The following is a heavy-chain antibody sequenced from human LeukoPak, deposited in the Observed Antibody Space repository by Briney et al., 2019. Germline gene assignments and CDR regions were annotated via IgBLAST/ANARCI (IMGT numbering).Heavy chain of an antibody. D-gene: IGHD3-22*01. V-gene: IGHV4-30-4*01. CDR3: ARVGDSSGYYSLAFDI. CDR2: IYYSGST. J-gene: IGHJ3*02. Sequence: PSETLSLTCTVSGVSISSGDYYWSWIRQPPGKGLEWIGYIYYSGSTYYNPSLKSRVTISVDTSKNQFSLKLSSVTAADTAVYYCARVGDSSGYYSLAFDIWGQGTMVTVSS. CDR1: GVSISSGDYY.